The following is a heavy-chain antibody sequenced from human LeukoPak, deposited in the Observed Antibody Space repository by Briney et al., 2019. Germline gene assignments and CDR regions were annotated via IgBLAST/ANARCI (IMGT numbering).Heavy chain of an antibody. J-gene: IGHJ4*02. D-gene: IGHD6-13*01. V-gene: IGHV3-11*01. CDR2: ISDSGSRL. Sequence: GRSLRLSCAPSGFIFSDYYMSWIRQAPGKGLEWVSYISDSGSRLAYADSVRGRFTISRDNTENSLYLQMNSLRAEDTAVYYCVRAPYSSSWFLFDYWGQGTLVTVSS. CDR1: GFIFSDYY. CDR3: VRAPYSSSWFLFDY.